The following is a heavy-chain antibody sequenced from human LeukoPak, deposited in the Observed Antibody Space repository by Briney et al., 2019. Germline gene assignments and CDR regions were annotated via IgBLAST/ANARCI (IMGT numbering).Heavy chain of an antibody. V-gene: IGHV3-7*01. D-gene: IGHD6-13*01. Sequence: GGSLRLTCAVSGFTFTSYWMNWVRQAPEKGLEWVASIRQDGGEKYYVDSVKGRFTISRDNTKNSLYLQMSSLRAEDTAVYYCARDGTAAGLYFDLWGQGTLVTVSS. CDR2: IRQDGGEK. J-gene: IGHJ4*01. CDR1: GFTFTSYW. CDR3: ARDGTAAGLYFDL.